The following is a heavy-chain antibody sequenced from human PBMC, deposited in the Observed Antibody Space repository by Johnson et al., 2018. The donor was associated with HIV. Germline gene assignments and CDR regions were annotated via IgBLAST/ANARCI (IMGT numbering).Heavy chain of an antibody. CDR2: IWYDGSNK. CDR1: GFTFSSYG. V-gene: IGHV3-33*06. J-gene: IGHJ3*02. D-gene: IGHD2-21*01. Sequence: QVQLVESGGGVVQPGRSLRLSCAASGFTFSSYGMHWVRQAPGKGLEWVAVIWYDGSNKYYADSVKGRLPISRDNSKNTLYLQMNSLRAEDTAVYYCAKGLHIVVEGDAFDIWGQGTMVTVSS. CDR3: AKGLHIVVEGDAFDI.